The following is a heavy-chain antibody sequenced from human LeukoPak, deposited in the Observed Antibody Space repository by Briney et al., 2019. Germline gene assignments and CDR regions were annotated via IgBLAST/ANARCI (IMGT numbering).Heavy chain of an antibody. CDR2: IYSGGNS. CDR3: ARRGYGDYAPFDY. Sequence: PGGSLRLSCAVSGFTVSSNYMTWVRQAPGEGLEWVSVIYSGGNSYYADSVEGRFTISRDNFKSTLYLQMNNLRAEDSAVYFCARRGYGDYAPFDYWGQGTLVTVSS. V-gene: IGHV3-66*04. J-gene: IGHJ4*02. D-gene: IGHD4-17*01. CDR1: GFTVSSNY.